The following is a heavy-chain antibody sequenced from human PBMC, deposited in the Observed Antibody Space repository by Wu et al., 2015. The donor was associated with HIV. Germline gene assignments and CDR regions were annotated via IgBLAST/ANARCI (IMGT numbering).Heavy chain of an antibody. D-gene: IGHD3-22*01. J-gene: IGHJ6*03. V-gene: IGHV1-69*13. CDR2: IIPFLGAT. Sequence: QVQVVQSGAEVKKPGSSVKVSCKTSGGTFGTFPINWVRQAPGQGLEWMGRIIPFLGATNYAEKFQGKVTFTADKSTSTVYMELTSLRSEDTALYFCGGSPKIVYYYYFMDVWGQGTTVTVSS. CDR1: GGTFGTFP. CDR3: GGSPKIVYYYYFMDV.